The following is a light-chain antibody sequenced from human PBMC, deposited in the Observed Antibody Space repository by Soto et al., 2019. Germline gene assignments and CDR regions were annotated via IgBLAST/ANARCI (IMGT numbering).Light chain of an antibody. CDR2: DAY. CDR3: QQSSNTPLT. J-gene: IGKJ4*01. Sequence: DIQMTPSPSSLSASVGDRVTITGSASQTISRSLNWYQHKPGTAPRVLIYDAYTLSSGVPSRFSGSGSWTDFTLTISSLQPEDFATYYCQQSSNTPLTFGGGTKVDIK. V-gene: IGKV1-39*01. CDR1: QTISRS.